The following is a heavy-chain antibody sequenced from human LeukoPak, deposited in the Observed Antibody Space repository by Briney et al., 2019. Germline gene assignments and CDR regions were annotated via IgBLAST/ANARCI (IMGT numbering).Heavy chain of an antibody. J-gene: IGHJ4*02. V-gene: IGHV4-39*01. D-gene: IGHD3-22*01. CDR3: ARATMIVVGNGIEFDY. Sequence: SGTLSLTCTVSGGSISSSSYYWGWIRQPPGKGLEWIGSIYYSGSTYYNPSLKSRVTISVDTSKNQFSLKLSSVTAADTAVYYCARATMIVVGNGIEFDYWGQGTLVTVSS. CDR2: IYYSGST. CDR1: GGSISSSSYY.